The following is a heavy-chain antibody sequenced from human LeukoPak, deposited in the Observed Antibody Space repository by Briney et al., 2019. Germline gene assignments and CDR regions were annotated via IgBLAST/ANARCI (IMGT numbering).Heavy chain of an antibody. D-gene: IGHD3/OR15-3a*01. V-gene: IGHV4-61*08. Sequence: PSETLSLTCTVSGGSISSGGYSWSWIRQHPGKGLEWIGYIYYSGSTNYNPSLKSRVTISVDTSKNQFSLKLSSVTAADTAVYYCARRVDYYFDYWGQGTLVTVSS. CDR1: GGSISSGGYS. CDR3: ARRVDYYFDY. CDR2: IYYSGST. J-gene: IGHJ4*02.